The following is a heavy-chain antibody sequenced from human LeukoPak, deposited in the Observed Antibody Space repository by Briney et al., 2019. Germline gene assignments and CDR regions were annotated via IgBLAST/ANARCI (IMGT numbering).Heavy chain of an antibody. Sequence: AGSLRLSCAAPGFTVSSNYMSWVRQAPGMGLEWVSVIYIGGSTYYAGSVKGRFTLSRDNSKNTPYLQMNSLRAEDTAVYYCARRSGYHSDYWGQGTLVTGSS. CDR3: ARRSGYHSDY. CDR2: IYIGGST. J-gene: IGHJ4*02. D-gene: IGHD3-3*01. V-gene: IGHV3-53*01. CDR1: GFTVSSNY.